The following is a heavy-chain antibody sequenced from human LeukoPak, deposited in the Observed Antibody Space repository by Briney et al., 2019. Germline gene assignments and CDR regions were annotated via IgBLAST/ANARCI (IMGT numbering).Heavy chain of an antibody. V-gene: IGHV3-73*01. D-gene: IGHD3-22*01. J-gene: IGHJ6*03. CDR3: TTTYYYDSSGYSRPNYYYMDV. Sequence: GGSLRLSCAASGFTFSGSAMHWVRQASGKGLEWVGRIRGKADSYATAYAASGKGRFTSSRDESKNKAYMQMHSLKTEDTAVYYCTTTYYYDSSGYSRPNYYYMDVWGKGTTVTVSS. CDR1: GFTFSGSA. CDR2: IRGKADSYAT.